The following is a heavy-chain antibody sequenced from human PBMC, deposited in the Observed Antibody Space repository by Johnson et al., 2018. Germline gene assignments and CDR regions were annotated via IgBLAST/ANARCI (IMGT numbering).Heavy chain of an antibody. Sequence: VQLQESGGGVVQPGRSLRLSCAASGFSFSNYGVHWVRQAPGKGLEWVATIKKDGREQLYVDSVKGRFTMSRDNAKNSHYLQMNSLRDEDTAVYYCARGLIGSTSSLFHHWGQGTPVTVSS. CDR1: GFSFSNYG. V-gene: IGHV3-7*03. J-gene: IGHJ1*01. CDR2: IKKDGREQ. CDR3: ARGLIGSTSSLFHH. D-gene: IGHD2-2*01.